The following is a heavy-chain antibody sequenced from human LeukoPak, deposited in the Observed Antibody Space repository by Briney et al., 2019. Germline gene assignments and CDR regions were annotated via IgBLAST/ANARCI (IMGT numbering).Heavy chain of an antibody. J-gene: IGHJ4*02. Sequence: AGGSLRLSCAASGFTFSSYAISWVRQAPGKGLEWVSAISGSGGSTYYADSVKGRFTISRDNSKNTLYLQMNSLRAEDTAVYYCAKALYYYDSSGDGYFDYWGQGTLVTVSS. CDR2: ISGSGGST. V-gene: IGHV3-23*01. CDR3: AKALYYYDSSGDGYFDY. D-gene: IGHD3-22*01. CDR1: GFTFSSYA.